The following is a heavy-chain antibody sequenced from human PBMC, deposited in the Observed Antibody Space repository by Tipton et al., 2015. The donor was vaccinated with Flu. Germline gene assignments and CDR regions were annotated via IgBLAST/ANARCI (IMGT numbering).Heavy chain of an antibody. CDR2: IIPIFGTA. J-gene: IGHJ4*02. CDR3: ARDARGATSLYFDY. D-gene: IGHD1-26*01. Sequence: SCAASGFTFSSYAISWVRQAPGQGLEWMGGIIPIFGTANYAQKFQGRVTITADKSTSTAYMELSSLRSEDTAVYYCARDARGATSLYFDYWGQGTLVTVSS. CDR1: GFTFSSYA. V-gene: IGHV1-69*06.